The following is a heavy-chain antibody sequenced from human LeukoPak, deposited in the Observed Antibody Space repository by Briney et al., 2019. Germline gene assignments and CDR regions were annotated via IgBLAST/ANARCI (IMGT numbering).Heavy chain of an antibody. CDR3: ARDGASIDDQYYGLDV. D-gene: IGHD1-1*01. CDR2: ISYDGSTK. V-gene: IGHV3-30*03. Sequence: GGSLRLSCAASGFTFSSHGMHWVRQAPGKGLEWVAIISYDGSTKYYGDSVKGRFTISRDNDKNTVFLEMNSLRAEDTAVYYCARDGASIDDQYYGLDVWGQGTTVTVSS. J-gene: IGHJ6*02. CDR1: GFTFSSHG.